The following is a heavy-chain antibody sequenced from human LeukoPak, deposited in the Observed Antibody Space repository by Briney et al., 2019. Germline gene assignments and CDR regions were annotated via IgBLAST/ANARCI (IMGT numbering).Heavy chain of an antibody. J-gene: IGHJ4*02. CDR3: ARAPYGVGYTVERDY. CDR2: VHRDGDT. CDR1: GFTVSSNY. Sequence: PGGSLRLSCAASGFTVSSNYMSWVRQAPGKGLEWVAVVHRDGDTYHADSVKGRFTTSRDKSKNTVYLQMNSLRDEDTAVYYCARAPYGVGYTVERDYWGQGTLVTVSS. D-gene: IGHD1-1*01. V-gene: IGHV3-53*01.